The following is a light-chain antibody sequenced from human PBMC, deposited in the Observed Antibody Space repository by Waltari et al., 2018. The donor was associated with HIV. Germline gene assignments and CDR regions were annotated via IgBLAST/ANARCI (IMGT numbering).Light chain of an antibody. J-gene: IGKJ1*01. V-gene: IGKV3-15*01. CDR1: ESVGSF. CDR3: QQFYYWPRT. Sequence: EIVMTQSPVALSVSPGDRVTLSCRASESVGSFFAWYQQRPCQGPSLLMYGVSTRASGVSARFSGSGSGTEVNLTITSLQSDDSAIYFCQQFYYWPRTFGQGTKVEVK. CDR2: GVS.